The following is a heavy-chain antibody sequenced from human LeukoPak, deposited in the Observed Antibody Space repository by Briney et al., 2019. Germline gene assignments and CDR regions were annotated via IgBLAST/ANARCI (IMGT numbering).Heavy chain of an antibody. Sequence: GASVKVSGKASGYTFTGYYMHGVRQAPGQGLEWMGWINPNSGGTNYAQKFQGRVTMTRDTSISTAYMELSRLRSDDTAVYYCARAADYYDSSGDFDYWGQGTLVTVSS. D-gene: IGHD3-22*01. CDR2: INPNSGGT. V-gene: IGHV1-2*02. J-gene: IGHJ4*02. CDR3: ARAADYYDSSGDFDY. CDR1: GYTFTGYY.